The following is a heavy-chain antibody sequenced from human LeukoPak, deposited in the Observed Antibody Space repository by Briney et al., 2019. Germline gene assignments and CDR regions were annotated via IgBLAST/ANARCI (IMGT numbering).Heavy chain of an antibody. J-gene: IGHJ4*02. V-gene: IGHV1-69*10. D-gene: IGHD3-10*01. CDR2: IIHILGIA. CDR1: GGTFSSYA. Sequence: GASVRVSCKASGGTFSSYAMSWVRQAPGQGVEWMGGIIHILGIANYAQKFQARVTITADKSTSTAYMELSSLRSEDTAVYYCARDAPYGSGSYYDYWGQGTLVTVSS. CDR3: ARDAPYGSGSYYDY.